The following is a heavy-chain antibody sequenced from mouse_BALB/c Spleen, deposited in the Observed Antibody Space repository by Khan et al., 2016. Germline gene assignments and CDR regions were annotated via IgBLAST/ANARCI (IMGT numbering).Heavy chain of an antibody. CDR2: ISSGGSYT. Sequence: EVELVEPGGGLVKPGGSLKLSCAASGFTFSSYAMSWVRQSPEKRLEWVAEISSGGSYTYYPDTVTGRFTISRDNAKNTLYLEMSSLRSEDTAMYYCARAYSPYWGQGTLVTVSA. CDR3: ARAYSPY. D-gene: IGHD2-12*01. V-gene: IGHV5-9-4*01. CDR1: GFTFSSYA. J-gene: IGHJ3*01.